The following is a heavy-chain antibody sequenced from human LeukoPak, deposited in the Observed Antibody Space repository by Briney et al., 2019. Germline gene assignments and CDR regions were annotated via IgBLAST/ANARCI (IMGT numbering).Heavy chain of an antibody. V-gene: IGHV1-18*01. CDR1: GGTFSSYA. J-gene: IGHJ4*02. Sequence: ASVKVSCKASGGTFSSYAISWVRQAPGQGLEWMGWISAYNGNTNYAQKLQGRVTMTTDTSTSTAYMELRSLRSDDTAVYYCARVVGSGWLYYFDYWGQGTLVTVSS. CDR3: ARVVGSGWLYYFDY. CDR2: ISAYNGNT. D-gene: IGHD6-19*01.